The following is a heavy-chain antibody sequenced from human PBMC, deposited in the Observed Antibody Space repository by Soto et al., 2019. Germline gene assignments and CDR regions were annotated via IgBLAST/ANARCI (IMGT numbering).Heavy chain of an antibody. D-gene: IGHD3-10*01. V-gene: IGHV3-21*01. CDR1: GLTFSSYT. Sequence: EVQLVDSGGGLVKPGGSLRLSCAASGLTFSSYTMNWVRQAPGKGLEWVSSVSSSSTYIYYADSVKGRFTISRDNAKNSLYLQMNSLRDEDTAVYYCARGRYYYGSVGFDYWGQGTLVTVSS. CDR3: ARGRYYYGSVGFDY. CDR2: VSSSSTYI. J-gene: IGHJ4*02.